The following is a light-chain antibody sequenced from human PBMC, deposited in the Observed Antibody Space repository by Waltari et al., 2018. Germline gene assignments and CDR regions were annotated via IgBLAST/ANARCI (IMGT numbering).Light chain of an antibody. J-gene: IGKJ1*01. V-gene: IGKV2-30*01. Sequence: GGITQSPPSLPGPLGQAASIPCRSSQSLVSSDGNTYFNWFQQRPGQSPRRLVYKVSNRDSGVPDRFSGSGSGTDFTLRISRVEAEDVGVYYCMQGTHWPWTFGQGTKVEIK. CDR3: MQGTHWPWT. CDR2: KVS. CDR1: QSLVSSDGNTY.